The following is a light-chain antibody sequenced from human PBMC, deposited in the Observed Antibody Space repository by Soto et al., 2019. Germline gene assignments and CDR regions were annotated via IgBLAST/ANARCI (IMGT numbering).Light chain of an antibody. CDR1: QSVSSSY. V-gene: IGKV3-20*01. J-gene: IGKJ3*01. Sequence: EIVLTQSPGTLSLSPGERATLSCRASQSVSSSYLAWYQQKPGQAPRLLINAASSRATGIPDRFSGSGSGTDFTLTISRLEPEDFAVYYCQQYGGIPFAFGPGTKVDIK. CDR3: QQYGGIPFA. CDR2: AAS.